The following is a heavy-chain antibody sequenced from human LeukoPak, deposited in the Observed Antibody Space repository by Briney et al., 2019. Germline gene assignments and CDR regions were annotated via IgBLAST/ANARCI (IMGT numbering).Heavy chain of an antibody. J-gene: IGHJ4*02. V-gene: IGHV1-69*04. CDR2: IIPILGIA. D-gene: IGHD3-22*01. Sequence: GASVKVSCNASGYTFTSYGISWVRQAPGQGLEWMGRIIPILGIANYAQKFQGRVTITADKSTSTAYMELSSLRSEDTAVYYCAREAHSMYDSSGYLYYFDYWGQGTLVTVSS. CDR3: AREAHSMYDSSGYLYYFDY. CDR1: GYTFTSYG.